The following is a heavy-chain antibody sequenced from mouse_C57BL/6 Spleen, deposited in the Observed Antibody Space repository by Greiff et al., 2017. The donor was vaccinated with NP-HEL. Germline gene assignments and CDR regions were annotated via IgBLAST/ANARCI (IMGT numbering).Heavy chain of an antibody. Sequence: QVQLQQSGAELVMPGASVKLSCKASGYTFTSYWMHWVKQRPGQGLEWIGEIDPSDSYTNYNQKFKGKSTLTVDKSSSTAYMQLSSLTSEDSAVYYCARGNYYGSSCYFDYWGQGTTLTVSS. CDR1: GYTFTSYW. V-gene: IGHV1-69*01. CDR2: IDPSDSYT. J-gene: IGHJ2*01. D-gene: IGHD1-1*01. CDR3: ARGNYYGSSCYFDY.